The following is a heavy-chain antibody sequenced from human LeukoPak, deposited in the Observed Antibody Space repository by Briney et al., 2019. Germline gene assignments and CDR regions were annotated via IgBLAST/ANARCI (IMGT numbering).Heavy chain of an antibody. CDR2: VGIAADT. V-gene: IGHV3-13*01. Sequence: GGSLRLSCAASGFTFSDHAMHWVRHAPGKGLEWVSAVGIAADTFYPGSVKGRFTISRENAKNSLYLQMNSLRVEDTAVYYCVRQKKSHGNFDYWGQGTLVTVPS. J-gene: IGHJ4*02. D-gene: IGHD1-26*01. CDR1: GFTFSDHA. CDR3: VRQKKSHGNFDY.